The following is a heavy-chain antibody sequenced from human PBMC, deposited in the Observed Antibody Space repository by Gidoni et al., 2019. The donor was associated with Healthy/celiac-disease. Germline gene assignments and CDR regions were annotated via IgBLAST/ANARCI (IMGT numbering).Heavy chain of an antibody. Sequence: QVQLQQWGAGLLKPSETLSLTCAVYGGSFSGYYWSWIRQPPGKGLEWIGEINHSGSTNYNPSLKSRVTISVDTSKNQFSLKLSSVTAADTAVYYCARGKRNGSSWFRGGYYFDYWGQGTLVTVSS. CDR3: ARGKRNGSSWFRGGYYFDY. J-gene: IGHJ4*02. CDR2: INHSGST. V-gene: IGHV4-34*01. CDR1: GGSFSGYY. D-gene: IGHD6-13*01.